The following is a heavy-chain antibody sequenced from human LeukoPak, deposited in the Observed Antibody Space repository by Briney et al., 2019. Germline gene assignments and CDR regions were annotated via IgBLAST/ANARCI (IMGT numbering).Heavy chain of an antibody. Sequence: GESLKISCKGSGYSFTSYWIGWVRQMPGKGLEWMGIIYPGDSDTRYSPSFQGQVTISADKSISTAYLQWSSLKASDTAMYYCARGAAEWLVWTTGRNDAFDIWGQGTMVTVSS. J-gene: IGHJ3*02. CDR1: GYSFTSYW. CDR3: ARGAAEWLVWTTGRNDAFDI. V-gene: IGHV5-51*01. D-gene: IGHD6-19*01. CDR2: IYPGDSDT.